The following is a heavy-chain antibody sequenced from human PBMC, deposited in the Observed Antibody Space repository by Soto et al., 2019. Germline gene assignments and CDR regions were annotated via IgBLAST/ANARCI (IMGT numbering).Heavy chain of an antibody. D-gene: IGHD6-13*01. J-gene: IGHJ4*02. CDR1: GFSYNSYA. V-gene: IGHV3-23*01. Sequence: GPLGRPCTASGFSYNSYALSWVRQAPGKGLEWVSSISGGGGYTSYADSVRGRFTISRDNSKNTLYLLMNSLRADDAAVYYCVRSFTWYSEADYWGQGTLVTVYS. CDR2: ISGGGGYT. CDR3: VRSFTWYSEADY.